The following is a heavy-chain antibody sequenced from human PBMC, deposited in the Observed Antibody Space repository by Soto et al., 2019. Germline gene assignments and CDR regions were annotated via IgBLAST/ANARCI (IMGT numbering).Heavy chain of an antibody. CDR2: MYYNVDS. CDR1: GVSVSNYY. CDR3: ARQGAGGSGWYDY. D-gene: IGHD6-19*01. V-gene: IGHV4-59*08. Sequence: SETLSLTCSVSGVSVSNYYWSWIRQTPGKGLEWMAYMYYNVDSNYNPSLKSRVTLSIDTSKNRFSLTLTSVTAADTAVYYCARQGAGGSGWYDYWGQGTLVTVSS. J-gene: IGHJ4*02.